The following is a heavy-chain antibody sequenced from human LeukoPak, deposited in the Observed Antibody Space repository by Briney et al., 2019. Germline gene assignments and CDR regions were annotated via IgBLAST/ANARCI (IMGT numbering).Heavy chain of an antibody. J-gene: IGHJ4*02. Sequence: SETLSLTCTVSGDSMTNYHWSWIRQPAGKGLEWIGRIYTSGGTNYNPSLKSRVTMSVDTSKNQFSLKLSSVTAADTAVYYCARTDYFGGIDYWGQGTLVTVSS. D-gene: IGHD4-23*01. CDR3: ARTDYFGGIDY. CDR2: IYTSGGT. CDR1: GDSMTNYH. V-gene: IGHV4-4*07.